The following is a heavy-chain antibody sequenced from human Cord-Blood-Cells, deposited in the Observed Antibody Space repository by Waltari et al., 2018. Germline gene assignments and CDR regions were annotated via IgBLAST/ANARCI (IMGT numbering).Heavy chain of an antibody. CDR2: IRQGGSEK. CDR3: ARDGIDFWSGFDY. CDR1: GFTFSSYW. J-gene: IGHJ4*02. D-gene: IGHD3-3*01. Sequence: EVQLVESGGGLVQPGGSLRLSCAASGFTFSSYWMSWVRQAPGEGLEGVANIRQGGSEKYYVDSVKGRFTISRDNAKNSLYLQMNSLRAEDTAVYYWARDGIDFWSGFDYWGQGTLVTVSS. V-gene: IGHV3-7*01.